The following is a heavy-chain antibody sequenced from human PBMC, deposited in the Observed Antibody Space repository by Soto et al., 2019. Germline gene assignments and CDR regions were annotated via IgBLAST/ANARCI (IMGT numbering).Heavy chain of an antibody. CDR1: GFTFSSYG. D-gene: IGHD3-3*01. Sequence: GGSLRLSCAASGFTFSSYGMHWVRQAPGKGLEGVAVISYDGSNKYYADSVKGRFTISRDNSKNTLYLQMNSLRAEDTAVYYCARPLYYDFPSKPYYFDYWGQGTLVTVSS. CDR2: ISYDGSNK. V-gene: IGHV3-30*03. J-gene: IGHJ4*02. CDR3: ARPLYYDFPSKPYYFDY.